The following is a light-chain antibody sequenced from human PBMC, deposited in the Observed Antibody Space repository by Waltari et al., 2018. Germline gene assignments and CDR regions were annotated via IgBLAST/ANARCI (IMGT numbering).Light chain of an antibody. CDR2: LGS. CDR1: QSLLHSDGYNY. V-gene: IGKV2-28*01. J-gene: IGKJ4*01. Sequence: DIVLTQSPLSLPVTPGEPASISCRSSQSLLHSDGYNYLDWYLQKPGQSPQLLIYLGSNRASGVPDRFSGSGSGTDFTLKISRVEAEDVGVYSCMQALHTPLTFGGGTKVEIK. CDR3: MQALHTPLT.